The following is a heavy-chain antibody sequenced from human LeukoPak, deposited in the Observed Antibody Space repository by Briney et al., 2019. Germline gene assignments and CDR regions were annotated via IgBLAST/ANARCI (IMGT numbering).Heavy chain of an antibody. CDR1: GFTFSDYE. V-gene: IGHV3-48*03. J-gene: IGHJ4*02. CDR3: GRDGPPGY. Sequence: PGGSLRLSCAASGFTFSDYEMNWVRQAPGKGLEWVSYISTSGSPTYYADSVKGRFTISRDNAKNSLYLQMNSLRAEDTAVYYCGRDGPPGYWGQGTLVTVSS. CDR2: ISTSGSPT.